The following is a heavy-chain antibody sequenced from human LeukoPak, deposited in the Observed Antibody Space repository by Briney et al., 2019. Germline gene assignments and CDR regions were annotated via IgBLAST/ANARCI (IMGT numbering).Heavy chain of an antibody. J-gene: IGHJ4*02. CDR1: GFTFSSYA. CDR2: ISYDGSNR. CDR3: ARDLEYSGSYWSLFDY. D-gene: IGHD1-26*01. Sequence: GGSLRLSCAASGFTFSSYAMHWVRQAPGKGLEWVAVISYDGSNRYYADSVKGRFTISRDNSKNTLYLQMNSLRAEDTAVYYCARDLEYSGSYWSLFDYWGQGTLVTASS. V-gene: IGHV3-30-3*01.